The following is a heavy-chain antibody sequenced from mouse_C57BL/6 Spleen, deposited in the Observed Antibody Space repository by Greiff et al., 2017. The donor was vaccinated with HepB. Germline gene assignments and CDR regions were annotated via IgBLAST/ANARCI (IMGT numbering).Heavy chain of an antibody. CDR2: IDPENGDT. CDR1: GFNIKDDY. V-gene: IGHV14-4*01. J-gene: IGHJ1*03. CDR3: TSEGGYFDV. Sequence: EVQLQESGAELVRPGASVKLSCTASGFNIKDDYMHWVKQRPEQGLEWIGWIDPENGDTEYAPKFQGKATITADTSSNTAYLQLSSLTSEDTAVYYCTSEGGYFDVWGTGTTVTVSS.